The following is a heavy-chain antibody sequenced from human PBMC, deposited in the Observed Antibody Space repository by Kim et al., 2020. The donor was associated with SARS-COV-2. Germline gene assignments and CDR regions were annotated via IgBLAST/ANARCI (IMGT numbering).Heavy chain of an antibody. Sequence: SETLSLTCTVSGGSISSSSYYWGWIRQPPGKGLEWIGSIYYSGSTYYNPSLKSRVTISVDTSKNQFSLKLSSGTAADTAVYYCATNGGDYYGSGSYTLNSYGMDVWGQGTTVTVSS. CDR2: IYYSGST. CDR1: GGSISSSSYY. CDR3: ATNGGDYYGSGSYTLNSYGMDV. V-gene: IGHV4-39*01. D-gene: IGHD3-10*01. J-gene: IGHJ6*02.